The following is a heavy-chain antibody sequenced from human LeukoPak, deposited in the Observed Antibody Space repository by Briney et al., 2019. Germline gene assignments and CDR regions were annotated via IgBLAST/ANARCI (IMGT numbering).Heavy chain of an antibody. CDR3: ARPYDFWSGYYDY. D-gene: IGHD3-3*01. CDR2: INSDGSST. V-gene: IGHV3-74*01. CDR1: GFTFSSYW. Sequence: GGSLRLSCAASGFTFSSYWMPWVRRAPGKGLVGVSRINSDGSSTSYADSVKGRFTISRDNAKNTLYLQMNSLRAEDTAVYYCARPYDFWSGYYDYWGQGTLVTVSS. J-gene: IGHJ4*02.